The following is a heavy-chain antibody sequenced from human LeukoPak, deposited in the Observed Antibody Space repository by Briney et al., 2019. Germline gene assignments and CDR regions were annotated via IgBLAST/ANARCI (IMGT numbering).Heavy chain of an antibody. J-gene: IGHJ5*02. CDR1: GFTFSSYA. V-gene: IGHV3-23*01. CDR2: ISGSGGST. CDR3: AKDLLDHNWFDP. Sequence: PGGSLRLSCAASGFTFSSYAMSWVRQAPGEGLEWVSAISGSGGSTYYADSVKGRFTISRDNSKNTLYLQMNSLRAEDTAVYYCAKDLLDHNWFDPWGQGTLVTVSS.